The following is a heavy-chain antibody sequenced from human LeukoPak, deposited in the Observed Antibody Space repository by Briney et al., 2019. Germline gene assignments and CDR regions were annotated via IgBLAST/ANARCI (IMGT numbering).Heavy chain of an antibody. CDR2: ISGSGGST. CDR1: GFTFSSYA. D-gene: IGHD5-18*01. Sequence: PGGSLRLSCAASGFTFSSYAMSWVRQAPGKGLEWVSGISGSGGSTYYADSVKGRFTISRDNSKNTLYLQMNSLRAEDTAVYYCAKVGTAMFWGPDYWGQGTLVTVSS. CDR3: AKVGTAMFWGPDY. V-gene: IGHV3-23*01. J-gene: IGHJ4*02.